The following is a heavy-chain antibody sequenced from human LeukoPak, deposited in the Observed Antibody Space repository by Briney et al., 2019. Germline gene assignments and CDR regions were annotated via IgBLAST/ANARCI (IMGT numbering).Heavy chain of an antibody. J-gene: IGHJ4*02. Sequence: PGGSLRLSCAASGFTFSSYSMLWVRQAPGKGLEWVSYISSSGNTTYNADSVKGRFSITRDNAKNSLYLQMNSLRAEDTAVYYCARDGGSAWFLDYWGQGTLVTVSS. CDR2: ISSSGNTT. CDR1: GFTFSSYS. V-gene: IGHV3-48*04. CDR3: ARDGGSAWFLDY. D-gene: IGHD6-19*01.